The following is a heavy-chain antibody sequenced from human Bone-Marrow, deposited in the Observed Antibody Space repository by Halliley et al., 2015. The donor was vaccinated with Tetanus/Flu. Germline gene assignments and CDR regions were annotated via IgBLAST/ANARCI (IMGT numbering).Heavy chain of an antibody. Sequence: SLRLSCAASGFTFSTLWMHWVRQAPGKGLVWVSHINSDGSATTYADFVKGRFTISRDNAKNTLYLQMNSLRAEDTAVYYCARGGYGAVDIWGQGTLVPVSS. J-gene: IGHJ3*02. CDR3: ARGGYGAVDI. CDR1: GFTFSTLW. V-gene: IGHV3-74*01. CDR2: INSDGSAT. D-gene: IGHD6-13*01.